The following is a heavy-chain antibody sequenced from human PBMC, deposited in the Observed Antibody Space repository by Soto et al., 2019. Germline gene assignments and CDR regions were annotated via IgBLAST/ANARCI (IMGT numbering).Heavy chain of an antibody. J-gene: IGHJ4*02. D-gene: IGHD3-16*02. CDR3: VSDVWGSYPIDF. V-gene: IGHV1-69*12. CDR2: IIPDFGTA. CDR1: GGTFSSYA. Sequence: QVQLVQSGAEVKKPGSSVKVSCKASGGTFSSYAISWVRQAPGQGLEWMGGIIPDFGTANYAQKFQGRVTITADEHTSTDYMGLSSLGSEDTGVYYCVSDVWGSYPIDFWGQGTLVTVSS.